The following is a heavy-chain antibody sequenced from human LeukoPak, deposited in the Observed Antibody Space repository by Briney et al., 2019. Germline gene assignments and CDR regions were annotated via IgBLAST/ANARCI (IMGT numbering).Heavy chain of an antibody. CDR1: GGSISSYY. CDR3: ARDSGSYYYFDY. Sequence: KASETLSLTCTVSGGSISSYYWSWIRQPPGKGLEWIGYIYYSGSTNYNPSLKSRVTISVDTSKNQFSLKLSSVTAADTAVYYCARDSGSYYYFDYWGQGTLVTVSS. D-gene: IGHD1-26*01. V-gene: IGHV4-59*01. J-gene: IGHJ4*02. CDR2: IYYSGST.